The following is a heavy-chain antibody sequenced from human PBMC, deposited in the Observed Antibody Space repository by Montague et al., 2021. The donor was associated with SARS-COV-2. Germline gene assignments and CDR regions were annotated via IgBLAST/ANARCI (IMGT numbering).Heavy chain of an antibody. D-gene: IGHD2-21*01. Sequence: SETLYLTCSVSGGSINNYYWCWVRQSPGKGLEWIGYIYYSGSVTTXYNPSLKSRVSISVDTSENQFSLKLTSVTAADTAVYYCARRGGGEVFARFMYWYFDVWSRGSLVTVSS. CDR2: IYYSGSVTT. CDR1: GGSINNYY. V-gene: IGHV4-59*13. CDR3: ARRGGGEVFARFMYWYFDV. J-gene: IGHJ2*01.